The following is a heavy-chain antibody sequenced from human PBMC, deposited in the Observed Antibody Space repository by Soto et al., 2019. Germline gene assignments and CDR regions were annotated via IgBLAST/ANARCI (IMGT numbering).Heavy chain of an antibody. CDR2: ISSSGAHT. D-gene: IGHD2-21*02. CDR1: GFTFSTYA. CDR3: LIYYYSDTFDV. Sequence: GGSLRLSCAASGFTFSTYAMSWVRQAPGRGLEWVSAISSSGAHTYYADSVKGRFSISRDNSKSTLYLQMNSLRAEDTAVYYYLIYYYSDTFDVWGQGTTVTVSS. J-gene: IGHJ6*02. V-gene: IGHV3-23*01.